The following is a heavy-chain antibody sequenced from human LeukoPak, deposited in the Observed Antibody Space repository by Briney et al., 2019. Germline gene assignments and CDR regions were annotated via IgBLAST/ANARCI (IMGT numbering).Heavy chain of an antibody. J-gene: IGHJ4*02. Sequence: PGGSLRLSCAASGFTFSNYGMQWVRQAPGKGLEGVAVIWYDGTNKYCADSVKGRFTISRDNSKNTLYLQMNSLRAEDTAVYYCARGRGYDSGTYNYAFSDYWGQGTLVTVSS. V-gene: IGHV3-33*01. CDR1: GFTFSNYG. D-gene: IGHD3-22*01. CDR2: IWYDGTNK. CDR3: ARGRGYDSGTYNYAFSDY.